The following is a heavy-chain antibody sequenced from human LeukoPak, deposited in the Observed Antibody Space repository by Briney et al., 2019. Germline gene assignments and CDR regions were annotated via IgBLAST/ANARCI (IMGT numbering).Heavy chain of an antibody. J-gene: IGHJ5*02. CDR2: ISGRTDRT. CDR1: GFSFGNTA. V-gene: IGHV3-23*01. CDR3: AREIGVPGWFDP. Sequence: GGSLRLSCLASGFSFGNTAMNGVRQGPGKWLEWVAAISGRTDRTFYADSVEGRFTISRDNSKNTVYLQMNNLRAEDTAVYYCAREIGVPGWFDPWGQGTLVTVSS. D-gene: IGHD3-10*01.